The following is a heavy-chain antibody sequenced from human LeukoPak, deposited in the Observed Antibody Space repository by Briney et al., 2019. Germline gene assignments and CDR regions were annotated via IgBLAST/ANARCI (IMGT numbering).Heavy chain of an antibody. CDR1: GFTFSSYA. Sequence: GGSLRLSCAASGFTFSSYAMSWVRQAPGKGLEWVSAISGSGGRTYYADSVKGRFTISRDNSKNTLYLQMNSLRAEDTAVYYCARGYYYDSSGSFDYWGQGTLVTVSS. V-gene: IGHV3-23*01. J-gene: IGHJ4*02. CDR2: ISGSGGRT. D-gene: IGHD3-22*01. CDR3: ARGYYYDSSGSFDY.